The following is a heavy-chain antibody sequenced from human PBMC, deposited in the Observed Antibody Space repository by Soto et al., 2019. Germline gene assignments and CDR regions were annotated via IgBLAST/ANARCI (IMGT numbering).Heavy chain of an antibody. V-gene: IGHV4-59*01. J-gene: IGHJ6*02. CDR3: ARGSSWTYYYYYYGMDV. D-gene: IGHD6-13*01. CDR1: GGSISSYY. CDR2: IYYGGST. Sequence: PSETLSLTCTVSGGSISSYYWSWIRQPPGKGLEWIGYIYYGGSTNYNPSLKSRVTISVDTSKNQFSLKLSSVTAADTAVYYCARGSSWTYYYYYYGMDVWGQGTTVTVSS.